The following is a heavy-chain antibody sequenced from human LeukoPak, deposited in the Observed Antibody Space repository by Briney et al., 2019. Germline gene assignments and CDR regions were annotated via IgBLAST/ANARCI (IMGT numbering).Heavy chain of an antibody. V-gene: IGHV1-8*01. D-gene: IGHD5-18*01. J-gene: IGHJ6*03. CDR1: GYTFTSYD. Sequence: ASVKVSCKASGYTFTSYDINLERQATGQGLEWMGWMNPNSGNTGYAQKFQGRVTMTRNSSISTAYMELSSLRSEDTAVYYCARGGYSYGHNYYYYYMDVWGKGATVTVSS. CDR2: MNPNSGNT. CDR3: ARGGYSYGHNYYYYYMDV.